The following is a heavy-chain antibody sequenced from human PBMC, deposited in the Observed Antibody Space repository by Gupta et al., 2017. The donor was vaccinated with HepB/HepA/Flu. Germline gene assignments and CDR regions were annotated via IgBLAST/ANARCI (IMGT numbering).Heavy chain of an antibody. CDR1: GYNFGTYE. D-gene: IGHD5-18*01. V-gene: IGHV3-48*03. Sequence: QLVEYGGGLVRPGGSLNIFCPVPGYNFGTYEMNWLRQAPGKGLELVSYINRDGVCTYYADAVKGRFTIWRDNATNSLYLQIDSLRDEDTAVYYCARDMVRSGFDYWGQGTRVTASS. CDR3: ARDMVRSGFDY. CDR2: INRDGVCT. J-gene: IGHJ4*02.